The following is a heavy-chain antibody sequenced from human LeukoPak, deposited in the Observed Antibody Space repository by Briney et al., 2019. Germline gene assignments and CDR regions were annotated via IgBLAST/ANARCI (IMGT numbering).Heavy chain of an antibody. CDR1: GGSISGYY. D-gene: IGHD2-15*01. V-gene: IGHV4-59*01. CDR3: ARGSRGPRDSGAYTTYGMDV. Sequence: PSETLSLTCTVSGGSISGYYLTWLREAPGKRLEWIGYIFSVGNTDSNPSLKSRVSMSTDTSKTHFSLRLRSVTAADAAAYYCARGSRGPRDSGAYTTYGMDVWGQGTTVIVSS. J-gene: IGHJ6*02. CDR2: IFSVGNT.